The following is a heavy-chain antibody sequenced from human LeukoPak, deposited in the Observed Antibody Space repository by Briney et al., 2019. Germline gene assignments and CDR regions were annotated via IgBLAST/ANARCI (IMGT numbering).Heavy chain of an antibody. CDR2: ISGYNANT. CDR1: GHTFTSYG. Sequence: ASVKVSRKASGHTFTSYGIIWVRQAPGQGLEWMGWISGYNANTNYAQKLQGRVTMTTDTSTSTAYMELRSLRSDDTAVYYCATAVAGSAQFDYWGQGTLVTVSS. J-gene: IGHJ4*02. D-gene: IGHD6-19*01. V-gene: IGHV1-18*01. CDR3: ATAVAGSAQFDY.